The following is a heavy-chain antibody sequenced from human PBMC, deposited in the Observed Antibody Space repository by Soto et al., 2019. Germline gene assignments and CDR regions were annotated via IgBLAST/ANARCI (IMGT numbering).Heavy chain of an antibody. D-gene: IGHD3-3*01. CDR1: GFTFSDYY. Sequence: QVQLVESGGGLVKPGGSLRLSCAASGFTFSDYYMSWIRQAPGTGLEWVSYISSSGSTVYYADSVKGRFTISRDNAKNSLYLQMNSLRAEDTAVYYCASTIFGVIIAPYFDYWGQGTLVAVSS. CDR3: ASTIFGVIIAPYFDY. J-gene: IGHJ4*02. CDR2: ISSSGSTV. V-gene: IGHV3-11*01.